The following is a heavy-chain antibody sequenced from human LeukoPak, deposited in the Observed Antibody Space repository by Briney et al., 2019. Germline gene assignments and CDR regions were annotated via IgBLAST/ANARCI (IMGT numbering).Heavy chain of an antibody. D-gene: IGHD5-18*01. CDR2: IYPGDSDT. CDR1: GYSFTSYW. V-gene: IGHV5-51*01. Sequence: GASLQISCKGSGYSFTSYWIGWVRQMPGKGLEWMGIIYPGDSDTRYSPSFQGQVTISADKSISTAYLQWSSLKASDTAMYYCARLIGYSYGYSGEFDYWGQGTLVTVSS. CDR3: ARLIGYSYGYSGEFDY. J-gene: IGHJ4*02.